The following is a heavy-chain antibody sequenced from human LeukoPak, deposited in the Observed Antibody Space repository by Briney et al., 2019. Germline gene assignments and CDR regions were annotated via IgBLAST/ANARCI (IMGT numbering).Heavy chain of an antibody. CDR2: IFYSGST. J-gene: IGHJ4*02. V-gene: IGHV4-39*07. CDR3: ARPNIRYCSGGARSNDGSDY. D-gene: IGHD2-15*01. CDR1: GGSISTSNYY. Sequence: SETLSLTCTVSGGSISTSNYYWGWIRQPPGKGLEWIGNIFYSGSTYYSPSLRSRVTISLDTSRNQFSLKLNSVTAADTAVYYCARPNIRYCSGGARSNDGSDYWGQGTLVTVSS.